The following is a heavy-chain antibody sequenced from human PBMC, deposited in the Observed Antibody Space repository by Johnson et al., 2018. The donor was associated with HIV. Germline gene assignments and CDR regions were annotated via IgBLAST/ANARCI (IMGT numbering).Heavy chain of an antibody. CDR2: IGTAGDT. CDR1: GFTFSCYD. J-gene: IGHJ3*02. CDR3: AREHGPDEGYYDGRYYSGFDI. Sequence: VQLVESGGGVARPGGSLRLSCAASGFTFSCYDVHWVRQATGKGLEWVSHIGTAGDTYYPGSVKGRFTISSDTSNNTLYLQMNSLRTEDTAVYYCAREHGPDEGYYDGRYYSGFDIWGQGTMVTVSS. D-gene: IGHD3-22*01. V-gene: IGHV3-13*01.